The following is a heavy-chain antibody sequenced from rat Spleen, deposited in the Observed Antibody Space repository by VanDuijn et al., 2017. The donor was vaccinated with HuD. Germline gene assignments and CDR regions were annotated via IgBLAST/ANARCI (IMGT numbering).Heavy chain of an antibody. D-gene: IGHD1-12*03. J-gene: IGHJ3*01. V-gene: IGHV5-29*01. CDR2: ISYDGTST. CDR3: ARHYYDGYGFAY. Sequence: EVKLVESGGGLVQPGRSLKLSCAASGFNFNDYWMGWVRQAPGKGLEWVATISYDGTSTYYRDSVKGRFTISRDNAKSTLYLQMDSLRSEDTATYYCARHYYDGYGFAYWGQGTLVTVSS. CDR1: GFNFNDYW.